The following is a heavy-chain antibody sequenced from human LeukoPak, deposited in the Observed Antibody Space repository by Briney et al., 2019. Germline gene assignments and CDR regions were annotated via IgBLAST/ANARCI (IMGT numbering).Heavy chain of an antibody. CDR1: GFTFSNAW. V-gene: IGHV3-23*01. CDR2: ITASGGNT. CDR3: AKAMAVVYSYGQQDY. D-gene: IGHD5-18*01. Sequence: GGSLTLSCAASGFTFSNAWMSWVRQAPGKGLEWVPAITASGGNTYYADSVKGRFTISRDNSKNTLYLQMNSLRAEDTAVYYCAKAMAVVYSYGQQDYWGQGTLVTVSS. J-gene: IGHJ4*02.